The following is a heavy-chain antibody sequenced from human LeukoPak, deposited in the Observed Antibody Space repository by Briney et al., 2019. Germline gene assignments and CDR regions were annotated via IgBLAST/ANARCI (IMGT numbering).Heavy chain of an antibody. V-gene: IGHV4-34*01. J-gene: IGHJ2*01. CDR2: INHSGST. D-gene: IGHD6-25*01. CDR1: GGSFSGYY. CDR3: ARVGGNWHFDL. Sequence: SETLSLTCAVYGGSFSGYYWNWIRQPPGKGLEWIGEINHSGSTYYNPSLKSRVTISVDRSKNQFSLKLSSVTAADTAVYYCARVGGNWHFDLWGRGTLVTVSS.